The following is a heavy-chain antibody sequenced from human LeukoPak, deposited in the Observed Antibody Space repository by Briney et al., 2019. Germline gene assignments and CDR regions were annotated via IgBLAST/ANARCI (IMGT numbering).Heavy chain of an antibody. CDR3: ASLNPFSGRRNAFDI. Sequence: PSETLSLTCAVYGGSFSGYYWSWIRQPPGKGLEWIGEINHSGSTNYNPSLKSRVTISVDTSKSQSSLNVYFVTAADTAVYYCASLNPFSGRRNAFDIWGQGAMVTVSS. J-gene: IGHJ3*02. CDR2: INHSGST. D-gene: IGHD1-26*01. V-gene: IGHV4-34*01. CDR1: GGSFSGYY.